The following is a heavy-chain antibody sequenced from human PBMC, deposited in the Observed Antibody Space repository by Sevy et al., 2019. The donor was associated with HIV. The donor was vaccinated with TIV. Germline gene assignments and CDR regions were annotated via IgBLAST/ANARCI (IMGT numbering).Heavy chain of an antibody. D-gene: IGHD6-19*01. CDR3: ARGGGNGWYYFDY. Sequence: KISCKASGGTFSSYGISWVRQAPGQGLEWMGGIIPILGTVNYAQKFQGRVTITADESTKTAYMELSSLRTEDTAVYYCARGGGNGWYYFDYWGQETLVTVSS. CDR1: GGTFSSYG. V-gene: IGHV1-69*01. CDR2: IIPILGTV. J-gene: IGHJ4*02.